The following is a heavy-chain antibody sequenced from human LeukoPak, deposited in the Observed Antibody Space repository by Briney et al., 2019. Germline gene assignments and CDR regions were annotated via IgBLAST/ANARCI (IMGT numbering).Heavy chain of an antibody. J-gene: IGHJ4*02. D-gene: IGHD6-6*01. CDR1: GGSISSSSYY. CDR3: ARRQLVRNFDY. V-gene: IGHV4-39*02. Sequence: SETLSLTCTVSGGSISSSSYYWGWIRQPPGKGLEWIGSIYYSGSTYYNPSLKSRVTISVHTSTNHFSLKLSSRTAADTAVYYCARRQLVRNFDYWGQGTLVTVPS. CDR2: IYYSGST.